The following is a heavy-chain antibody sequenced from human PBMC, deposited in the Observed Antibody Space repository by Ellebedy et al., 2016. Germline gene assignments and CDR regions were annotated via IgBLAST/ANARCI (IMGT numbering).Heavy chain of an antibody. CDR2: INPNSGGT. J-gene: IGHJ6*03. Sequence: ASVKVSXXASGYTFTGYYMHWVRQAPGQGLEWMGWINPNSGGTNYAQKFQGRVTMTRDTSISTAYMELSRLRSDDTAVYYCARDRPNYDILTGSIYYYYMDVWGKGTTVTVSS. V-gene: IGHV1-2*02. CDR3: ARDRPNYDILTGSIYYYYMDV. D-gene: IGHD3-9*01. CDR1: GYTFTGYY.